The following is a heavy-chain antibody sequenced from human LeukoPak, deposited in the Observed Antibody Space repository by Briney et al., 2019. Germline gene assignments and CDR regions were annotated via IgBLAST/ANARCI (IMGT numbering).Heavy chain of an antibody. CDR2: ISAYNGNT. CDR3: ARDYGDYDVPCDY. Sequence: ASVKVSCKASGYTFTSSGISWVRQAPGQGLEWMGWISAYNGNTNYAQKLQGRVTMTKDTSTSTAYMELRSVRSDETVEYYYARDYGDYDVPCDYWGQGNLGTVFS. CDR1: GYTFTSSG. V-gene: IGHV1-18*01. J-gene: IGHJ4*02. D-gene: IGHD4-17*01.